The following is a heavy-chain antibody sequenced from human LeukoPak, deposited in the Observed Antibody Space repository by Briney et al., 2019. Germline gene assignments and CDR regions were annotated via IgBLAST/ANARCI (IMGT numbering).Heavy chain of an antibody. D-gene: IGHD3-22*01. V-gene: IGHV3-53*01. Sequence: GGSLRLSCAASGFTVSSNSMSWVRQAPGKGLEWVPFIYSGGSTQYSDSVKGRFTISRDNSKNTLYLQMNSLRAEDTAVYYCARRAGDYSHPYDYWGQGTLVTVSS. J-gene: IGHJ4*02. CDR3: ARRAGDYSHPYDY. CDR1: GFTVSSNS. CDR2: IYSGGST.